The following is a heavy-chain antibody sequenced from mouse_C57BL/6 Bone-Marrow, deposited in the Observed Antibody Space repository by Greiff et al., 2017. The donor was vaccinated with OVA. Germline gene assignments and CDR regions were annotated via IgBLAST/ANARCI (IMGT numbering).Heavy chain of an antibody. V-gene: IGHV2-4*01. CDR1: GFSLTSYG. CDR2: IWSGGST. D-gene: IGHD1-1*01. CDR3: AKKGYYYGSSYGGYYAMDY. J-gene: IGHJ4*01. Sequence: QVQLKESGPGLVQPSQSLSITCTVSGFSLTSYGVHWVRQPPGKGLEWLGVIWSGGSTDYNAAFISRLSISKDNSKSQVFFKMNSLQADDTAIYYCAKKGYYYGSSYGGYYAMDYWGQGTSVTVSS.